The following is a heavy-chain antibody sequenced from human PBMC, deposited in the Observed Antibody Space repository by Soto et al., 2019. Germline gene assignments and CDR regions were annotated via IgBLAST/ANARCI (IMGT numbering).Heavy chain of an antibody. CDR2: INHSGST. V-gene: IGHV4-34*01. J-gene: IGHJ5*02. Sequence: QVQLQQWGAGLLKPSETLSLTCAVYGGSFSGYYWSWIRQPPGKGLEWIGEINHSGSTNYNPSLKSRVTISVDTSKNQFSLKLSSVTAADTAVYYCARGIITMVRGVIITSNWFDPWGQGTLVTVSS. CDR3: ARGIITMVRGVIITSNWFDP. CDR1: GGSFSGYY. D-gene: IGHD3-10*01.